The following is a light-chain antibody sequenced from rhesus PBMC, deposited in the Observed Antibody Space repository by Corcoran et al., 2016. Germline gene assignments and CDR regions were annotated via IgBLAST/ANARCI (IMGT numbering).Light chain of an antibody. CDR1: QSISSW. J-gene: IGKJ4*01. Sequence: DIQMTQSPSSLSASVGDTVTITCRASQSISSWLAWYQQKPGKAPKLLIYKASTLQRGVPSRFSGIGSGTDLTLTISSLQSEDFATYYCPQYSSSPLTFGGGTKVEIK. CDR3: PQYSSSPLT. CDR2: KAS. V-gene: IGKV1-22*01.